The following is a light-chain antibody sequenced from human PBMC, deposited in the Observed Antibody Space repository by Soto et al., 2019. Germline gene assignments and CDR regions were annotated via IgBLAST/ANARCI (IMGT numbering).Light chain of an antibody. CDR2: GAS. J-gene: IGKJ1*01. CDR1: QSVSSSF. CDR3: QHYGTSLWT. Sequence: EIMLTQSPGTLSLSPGERATLSCRASQSVSSSFLAWYQQKPGQAPRLLIYGASIRATGIPDRFSGSGSGIYFTLTTSRLEPEDFAMYLCQHYGTSLWTFGQGTKVEIK. V-gene: IGKV3-20*01.